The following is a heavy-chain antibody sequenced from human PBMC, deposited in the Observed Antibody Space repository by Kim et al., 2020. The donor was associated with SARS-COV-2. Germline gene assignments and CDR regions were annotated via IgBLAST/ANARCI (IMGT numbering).Heavy chain of an antibody. CDR2: ISRTSGSI. J-gene: IGHJ6*02. D-gene: IGHD6-19*01. Sequence: GGSLRLSCVGFGFNFDDYGINWVRQAPGKGLEWISYISRTSGSIYYADSVKGRFTIARDKAEKSVFLQMNSLRDDDTAVYYCARELEIWTMAVLIGVPTYDCGLDVWGQGTTVTVSS. CDR1: GFNFDDYG. CDR3: ARELEIWTMAVLIGVPTYDCGLDV. V-gene: IGHV3-48*02.